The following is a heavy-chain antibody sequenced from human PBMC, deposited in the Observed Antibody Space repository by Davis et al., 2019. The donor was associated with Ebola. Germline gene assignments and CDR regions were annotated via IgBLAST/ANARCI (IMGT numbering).Heavy chain of an antibody. CDR1: GFTFSSYA. J-gene: IGHJ5*02. CDR3: ARGPKGSGRSGSYFLAGS. V-gene: IGHV3-30-3*01. D-gene: IGHD1-26*01. CDR2: IPYDGSNN. Sequence: GASLIISCASSGFTFSSYAMHWVRPAPGPRLDRVAVIPYDGSNNYYADSVKGRFTISRDNSKNTLYLQMNSLRAEDTAVYYCARGPKGSGRSGSYFLAGSWGQGTLVTVSA.